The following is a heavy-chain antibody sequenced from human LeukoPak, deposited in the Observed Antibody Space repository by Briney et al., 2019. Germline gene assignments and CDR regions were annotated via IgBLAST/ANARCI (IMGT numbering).Heavy chain of an antibody. CDR3: AKDQWSSATHDY. J-gene: IGHJ4*02. D-gene: IGHD2-15*01. Sequence: GGSLRLSCAASGFTFSSYAMSWVRQAPGKGLEWVSVIGGSGGSTYYADSVKGRFTISRDNSRNTLYLQMNSLRAEDTAVYYCAKDQWSSATHDYWGQGTLVTVSS. V-gene: IGHV3-23*01. CDR2: IGGSGGST. CDR1: GFTFSSYA.